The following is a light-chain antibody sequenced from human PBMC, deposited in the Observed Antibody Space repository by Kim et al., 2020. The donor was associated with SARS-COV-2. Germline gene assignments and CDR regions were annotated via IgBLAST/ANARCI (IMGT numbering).Light chain of an antibody. V-gene: IGKV3-15*01. CDR2: GAS. CDR3: QQYNNWPFT. J-gene: IGKJ4*01. CDR1: QSVSSN. Sequence: SVSLGERATLSCRASQSVSSNLAWYQQKPGQAPRLLIYGASTRATGIPARFSGSGSGTEFTLTISSLQSEDFAVYYCQQYNNWPFTFGGGTKLEI.